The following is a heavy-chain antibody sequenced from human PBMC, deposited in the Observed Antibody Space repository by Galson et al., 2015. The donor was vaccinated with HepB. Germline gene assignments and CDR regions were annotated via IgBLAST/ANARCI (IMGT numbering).Heavy chain of an antibody. CDR2: AYHSGGT. CDR1: GDSTSNDRL. J-gene: IGHJ4*02. D-gene: IGHD3-10*01. V-gene: IGHV4-4*02. CDR3: ARAKEGRGYFDY. Sequence: GDSTSNDRLWSWVRQPPGEGLEWIGEAYHSGGTNYRPSLKSRVTISVDKSKNQFSLKLTSVTAADTAVYYCARAKEGRGYFDYWGQGTLVTVSS.